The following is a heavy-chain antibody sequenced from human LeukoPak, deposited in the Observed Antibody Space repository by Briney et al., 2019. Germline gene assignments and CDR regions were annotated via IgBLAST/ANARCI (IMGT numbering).Heavy chain of an antibody. Sequence: PGGSLRLSCAASAFTISASGMRWVRQTSGKGLEWISNISSSGTIIYYADSVKGRFTISRDSAKNSLFLQMNSLRAEDTAVYYCARDSRSHCSSTACYGPYFDYWGQGTLVTVSS. V-gene: IGHV3-48*01. CDR3: ARDSRSHCSSTACYGPYFDY. J-gene: IGHJ4*02. CDR2: ISSSGTII. CDR1: AFTISASG. D-gene: IGHD2-2*01.